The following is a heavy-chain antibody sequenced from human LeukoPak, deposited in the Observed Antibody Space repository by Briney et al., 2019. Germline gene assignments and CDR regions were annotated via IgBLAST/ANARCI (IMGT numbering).Heavy chain of an antibody. V-gene: IGHV4-61*02. Sequence: PSETLSLTCTVSGGSISSDSSYWSWIRQPAGKGLEWIGRIYSSGSTTYNPSLKTRVTISVDTPKNQFSLNLTSVTAADTAVYYCARGSRGSGSPTEDWGQGTLVTVSS. D-gene: IGHD3-10*01. CDR1: GGSISSDSSY. CDR2: IYSSGST. CDR3: ARGSRGSGSPTED. J-gene: IGHJ4*02.